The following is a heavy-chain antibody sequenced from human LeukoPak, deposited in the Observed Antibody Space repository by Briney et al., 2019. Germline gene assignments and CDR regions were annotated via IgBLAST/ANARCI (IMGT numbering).Heavy chain of an antibody. CDR3: ARDEGNWFDP. CDR2: IWTSERT. Sequence: PSETLSLTCSVSGASITDYYWSWIRQPVGGGLEWIGHIWTSERTNYNPSLKSRVTMSVDTSKNQLSLKLSSVTAADTAVYYCARDEGNWFDPWGQETLVTVSS. J-gene: IGHJ5*02. CDR1: GASITDYY. V-gene: IGHV4-4*07.